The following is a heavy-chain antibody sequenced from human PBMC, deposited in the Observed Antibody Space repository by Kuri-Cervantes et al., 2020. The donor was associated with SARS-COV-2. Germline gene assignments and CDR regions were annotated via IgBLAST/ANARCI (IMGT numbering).Heavy chain of an antibody. J-gene: IGHJ4*02. CDR3: VRDSGDTSESEGAYDY. V-gene: IGHV3-64D*06. D-gene: IGHD3-10*01. CDR2: ISSTGRTT. Sequence: GESLKISCAASGFTFSIYTIHWVRQAPGKGLQYVSAISSTGRTTYYADSVKGRFTISRDNSRNTLDLQMGSLRAEDTAVYYCVRDSGDTSESEGAYDYWGQGTLVTVSS. CDR1: GFTFSIYT.